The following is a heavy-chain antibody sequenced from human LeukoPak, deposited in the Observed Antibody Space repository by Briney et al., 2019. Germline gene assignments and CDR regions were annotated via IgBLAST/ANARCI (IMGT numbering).Heavy chain of an antibody. CDR1: GFTFSSYA. V-gene: IGHV3-23*01. J-gene: IGHJ4*02. D-gene: IGHD6-6*01. Sequence: QPGESLRLSCAASGFTFSSYAMNWVRQAPGKGLEWVSAMSYSGSSTYYADSVKGRFTISRDNSKNTLYLQMNSLRAEDTAVYYCAKDRSSSFSGFLEYWGQGTLVTVSS. CDR3: AKDRSSSFSGFLEY. CDR2: MSYSGSST.